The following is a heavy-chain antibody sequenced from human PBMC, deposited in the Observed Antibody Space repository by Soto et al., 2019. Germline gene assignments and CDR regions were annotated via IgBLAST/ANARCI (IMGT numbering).Heavy chain of an antibody. J-gene: IGHJ6*02. CDR1: GGSFSGYY. V-gene: IGHV4-34*01. CDR2: INHSGST. CDR3: ARVGYRRSTSHYYYYYGMDV. Sequence: SETLSLTCAVYGGSFSGYYWSWIRQPPGKGLEWIGEINHSGSTNYNPSLKSRVTISVDTSKNQFSLKLSSVTAADTAVYYCARVGYRRSTSHYYYYYGMDVWGQGTTVTVSS. D-gene: IGHD2-2*01.